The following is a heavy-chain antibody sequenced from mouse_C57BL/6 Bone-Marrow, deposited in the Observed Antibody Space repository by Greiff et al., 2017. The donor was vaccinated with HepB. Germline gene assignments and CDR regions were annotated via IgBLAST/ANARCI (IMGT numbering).Heavy chain of an antibody. CDR2: INPNNGGT. Sequence: EVQLQQSGAELVKPGASVKISCKASGYTFTDYYMNWVKQSHGKSLEWIGDINPNNGGTSYNQKFKGKATLTVDKSSSTAYMELRSLTSEDSAVYYCAREGLLLRRGFAYWGQGTLVTVSA. CDR3: AREGLLLRRGFAY. CDR1: GYTFTDYY. V-gene: IGHV1-26*01. J-gene: IGHJ3*01. D-gene: IGHD1-1*01.